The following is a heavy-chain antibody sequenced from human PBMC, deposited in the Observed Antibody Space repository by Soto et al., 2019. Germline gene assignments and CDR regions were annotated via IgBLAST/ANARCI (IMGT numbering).Heavy chain of an antibody. D-gene: IGHD3-10*01. CDR3: ARDYLARPQGRWFDL. CDR2: ISGYNGNT. J-gene: IGHJ2*01. Sequence: QVRLVQSGAEVKKPGASVKVSCEASGYTFITYGISWLRQAPGQGLEWMGWISGYNGNTNYAKKSEGRVTMTTDRSTSTAYMELRSLTSDDTAFYYWARDYLARPQGRWFDLWGRGTLVIVSS. V-gene: IGHV1-18*01. CDR1: GYTFITYG.